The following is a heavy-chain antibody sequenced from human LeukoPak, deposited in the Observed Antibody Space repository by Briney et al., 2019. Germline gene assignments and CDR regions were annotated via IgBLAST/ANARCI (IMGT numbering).Heavy chain of an antibody. Sequence: SETVSLTCTVSGGSSSSYYWSWIRQPPGKGLEWIGYIYYSGSTNYNPSLKSRVTISVDTSKNQFSLKLSSVTAADTAVYYCARGGSWGDYWGQGTLVTVSS. CDR1: GGSSSSYY. V-gene: IGHV4-59*01. D-gene: IGHD3-10*01. CDR3: ARGGSWGDY. J-gene: IGHJ4*02. CDR2: IYYSGST.